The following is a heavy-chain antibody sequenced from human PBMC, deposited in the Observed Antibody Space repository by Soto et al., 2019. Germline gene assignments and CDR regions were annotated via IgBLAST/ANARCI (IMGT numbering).Heavy chain of an antibody. CDR2: IYYSGST. V-gene: IGHV4-30-4*01. CDR1: GGSFRGYY. CDR3: ARDRRDPHYDSSGYYYYFDY. D-gene: IGHD3-22*01. J-gene: IGHJ4*02. Sequence: PSETLSLTCAVYGGSFRGYYWSWIRQPPGKGLEWIGYIYYSGSTYYNPSLKSRVTISVDTSKNQFSLKLSSVTAADTAVYYCARDRRDPHYDSSGYYYYFDYWGQGTLVTVSS.